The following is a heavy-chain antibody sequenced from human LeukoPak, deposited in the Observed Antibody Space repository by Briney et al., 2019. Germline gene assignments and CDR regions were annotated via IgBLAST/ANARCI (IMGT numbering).Heavy chain of an antibody. CDR2: IYWDDDK. V-gene: IGHV2-5*02. CDR3: AHRPVDTSMVANWFDS. Sequence: SGPTLVNPTQTLTLTCTFSGFSLSASGVGVVWIRQPPGKALEWLALIYWDDDKRYSPSLKSRLTIAKDTSKNQVVLTMTNLDPVDTATYYCAHRPVDTSMVANWFDSWGQGTLVTVSS. D-gene: IGHD5-18*01. CDR1: GFSLSASGVG. J-gene: IGHJ5*01.